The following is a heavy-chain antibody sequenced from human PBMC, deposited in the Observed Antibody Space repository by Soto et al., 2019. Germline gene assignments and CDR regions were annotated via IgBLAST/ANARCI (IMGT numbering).Heavy chain of an antibody. CDR1: GDTFSSYD. CDR3: ARDWTTVTVYYNYGMDV. D-gene: IGHD4-17*01. CDR2: INPISGTA. Sequence: QVQLVQSGAEVKKPGSSVKVSCKASGDTFSSYDISWVRQAPGQGLEWMGGINPISGTANYAQKFQGRVTITADESTSTAYMELSSLRSEDTAVYYCARDWTTVTVYYNYGMDVWGQGTTVTVSS. V-gene: IGHV1-69*01. J-gene: IGHJ6*02.